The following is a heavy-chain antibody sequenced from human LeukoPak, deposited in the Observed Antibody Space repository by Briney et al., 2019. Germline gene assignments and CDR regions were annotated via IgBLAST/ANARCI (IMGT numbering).Heavy chain of an antibody. Sequence: GGSLRLSCAASGFTFDDYGMSWVRQAPGKGLEWVSGINWNGGSTGYADSVKGRFTISRDNAKNSLYLQMNSLRAEDTALYYCARKFDFDWFQCFDYWGQGTLVTVSS. CDR1: GFTFDDYG. V-gene: IGHV3-20*04. CDR3: ARKFDFDWFQCFDY. CDR2: INWNGGST. D-gene: IGHD3-9*01. J-gene: IGHJ4*02.